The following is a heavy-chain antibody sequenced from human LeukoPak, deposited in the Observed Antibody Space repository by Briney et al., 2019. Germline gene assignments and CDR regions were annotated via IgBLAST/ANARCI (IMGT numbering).Heavy chain of an antibody. V-gene: IGHV3-23*01. CDR2: VGGSAGT. Sequence: SGGSLRPSCAASGFTFSSYAMSWVRQAPGKGLEWVSGVGGSAGTFYSDSVKGRFTISRDNSKNTVSLQMNSLRVEDTAVYYCAKEEDSSPHFGSWGQGTLVTVSS. CDR1: GFTFSSYA. J-gene: IGHJ4*02. CDR3: AKEEDSSPHFGS. D-gene: IGHD3-22*01.